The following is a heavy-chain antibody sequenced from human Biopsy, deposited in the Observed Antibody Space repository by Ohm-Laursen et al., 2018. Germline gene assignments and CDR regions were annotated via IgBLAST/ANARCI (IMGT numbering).Heavy chain of an antibody. CDR1: GDSIARYY. CDR2: IYYSGRP. D-gene: IGHD6-13*01. V-gene: IGHV4-59*12. J-gene: IGHJ5*02. Sequence: GTLSLTCTVSGDSIARYYWTWIRQSPGKGLEWIAYIYYSGRPNYNPSLKSRVTMSVDTSKNQFSLILSSMTAADTAVYYCAREPRIAAVAYFDPWGQGTLVTVSS. CDR3: AREPRIAAVAYFDP.